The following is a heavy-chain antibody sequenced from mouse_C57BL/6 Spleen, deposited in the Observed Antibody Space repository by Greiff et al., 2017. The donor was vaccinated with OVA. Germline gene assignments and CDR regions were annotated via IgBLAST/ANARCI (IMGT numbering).Heavy chain of an antibody. Sequence: EVQGVESGPELVKPGASVKISCKASGYSFTGYYMNWVKQSPEKSLEWIGEINPSTGGTTYNQKFKAKATLTVDKSSSTAYMQLKSLTSEDSAVYYCARGSAQAGVDYWGQGTTLTVSS. D-gene: IGHD3-2*02. J-gene: IGHJ2*01. CDR3: ARGSAQAGVDY. V-gene: IGHV1-42*01. CDR2: INPSTGGT. CDR1: GYSFTGYY.